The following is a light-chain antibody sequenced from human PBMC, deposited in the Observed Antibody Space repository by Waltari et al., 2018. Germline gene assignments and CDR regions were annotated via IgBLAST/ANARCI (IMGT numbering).Light chain of an antibody. CDR2: AAA. Sequence: AIRRTQSPSSLSASTGDRVTITWWGRKGISSYLAWYQQKPGKAPKLLIYAAATLQSVVPSRFSGSGSGTDFTLTISCLQSEDFATYYCQQYYSYPRTFGQGTKVEIK. CDR3: QQYYSYPRT. V-gene: IGKV1-8*01. J-gene: IGKJ1*01. CDR1: KGISSY.